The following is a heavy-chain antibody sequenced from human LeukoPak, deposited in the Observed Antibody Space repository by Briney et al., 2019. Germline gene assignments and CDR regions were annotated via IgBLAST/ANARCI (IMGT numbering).Heavy chain of an antibody. CDR2: IIPIFGTA. J-gene: IGHJ3*02. Sequence: SVKVSCKASGGTFSSYAISWVRQAPGQGLEWMGGIIPIFGTANYAQKFQGRVTITTDESTSTAYMELSSLRSEDTAVYYCARAGGDYCGGDCYSGAFDIWGQGTMVTVSS. D-gene: IGHD2-21*02. V-gene: IGHV1-69*05. CDR3: ARAGGDYCGGDCYSGAFDI. CDR1: GGTFSSYA.